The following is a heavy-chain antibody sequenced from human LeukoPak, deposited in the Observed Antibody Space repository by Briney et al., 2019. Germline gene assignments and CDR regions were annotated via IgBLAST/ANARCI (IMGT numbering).Heavy chain of an antibody. D-gene: IGHD6-6*01. CDR2: IYPGDSDT. Sequence: GQSLKISCKGSGYSFTSYWIGWVRQMPGKGLEWMGFIYPGDSDTIYSPSFQGQVTVSADKSIRTAYLQWSSLKASDTAIYYCARRSSIATRLFDYWGQGTLVTVSS. J-gene: IGHJ4*02. CDR1: GYSFTSYW. CDR3: ARRSSIATRLFDY. V-gene: IGHV5-51*01.